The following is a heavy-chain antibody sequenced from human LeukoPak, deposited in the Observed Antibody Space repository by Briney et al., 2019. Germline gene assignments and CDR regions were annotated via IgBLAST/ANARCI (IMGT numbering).Heavy chain of an antibody. CDR1: RFTFSNYW. J-gene: IGHJ3*02. V-gene: IGHV3-7*01. Sequence: PGGSLRLSCTASRFTFSNYWMSWVRHAPGKGLEWVSNIKEDGSEKYYVDSVKGRFTISRDNAKNSLYLQMNSLRAEDTAVYYCARDGDVDSTTGAFDIWGQGTMVTVSS. D-gene: IGHD7-27*01. CDR3: ARDGDVDSTTGAFDI. CDR2: IKEDGSEK.